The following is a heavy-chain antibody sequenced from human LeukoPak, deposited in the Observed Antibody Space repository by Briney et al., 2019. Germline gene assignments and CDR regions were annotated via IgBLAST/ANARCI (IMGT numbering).Heavy chain of an antibody. J-gene: IGHJ4*02. D-gene: IGHD3-10*01. V-gene: IGHV1-3*01. CDR3: ARGLYGSGSYHFDY. Sequence: ASVKVSCKASGYTFTSYAMLWVRQAPGQRLEWIGWINAGNGNTKYSQKFQGRVTITRDTSASTAYMELSSLRSEDTAVYYCARGLYGSGSYHFDYWGQGTLVTVSS. CDR1: GYTFTSYA. CDR2: INAGNGNT.